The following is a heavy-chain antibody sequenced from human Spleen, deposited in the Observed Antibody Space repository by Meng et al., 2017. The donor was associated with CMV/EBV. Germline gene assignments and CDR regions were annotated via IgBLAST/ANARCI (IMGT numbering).Heavy chain of an antibody. CDR3: ARDLYCSSTSCLNWFDP. Sequence: ASVKVSCKASGYTFTTYGISWVRQAPGQGLEWMGWISGYNGNTNYARELQGRVTMTTDTSTTTVYMELRSLRSDDTAVYYCARDLYCSSTSCLNWFDPWGQGTLVTVSS. CDR1: GYTFTTYG. J-gene: IGHJ5*02. CDR2: ISGYNGNT. V-gene: IGHV1-18*01. D-gene: IGHD2-2*01.